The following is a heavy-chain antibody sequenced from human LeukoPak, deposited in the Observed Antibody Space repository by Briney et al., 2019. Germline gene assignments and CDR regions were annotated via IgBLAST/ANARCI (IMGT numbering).Heavy chain of an antibody. V-gene: IGHV4-4*07. Sequence: KASETLSLTCTVSGGSISSYYWSWIRQSAGKGLEWIGRIYTSGSTNYNPSLKSRVTMPVDTSKNQFSLKLSSVTAADTAVYYCARGGNSGDYYYYGMDVWGQGTTVTVSS. CDR2: IYTSGST. J-gene: IGHJ6*02. D-gene: IGHD4-23*01. CDR3: ARGGNSGDYYYYGMDV. CDR1: GGSISSYY.